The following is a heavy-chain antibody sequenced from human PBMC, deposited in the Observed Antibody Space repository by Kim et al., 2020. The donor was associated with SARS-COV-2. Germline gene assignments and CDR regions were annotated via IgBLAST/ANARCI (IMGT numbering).Heavy chain of an antibody. CDR3: ARGGYYGSGTYWGKTYSQYYAMDV. CDR2: IKEDGSEK. Sequence: GGSLRLSCAASGFTFGNHWMTWVRQAPGKGLEWVANIKEDGSEKYYVDSVKGRFTISRDNAKNSLYLFMNSLRAEETALYYCARGGYYGSGTYWGKTYSQYYAMDVWGQGTTVTVSS. CDR1: GFTFGNHW. D-gene: IGHD3-10*01. V-gene: IGHV3-7*01. J-gene: IGHJ6*02.